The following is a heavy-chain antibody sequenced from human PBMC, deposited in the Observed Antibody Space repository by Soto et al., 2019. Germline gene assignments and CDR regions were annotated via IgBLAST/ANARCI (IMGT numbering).Heavy chain of an antibody. Sequence: QVQLQESGPGLVKPSQTLSLTCTVSGGSISSGNYYWSWIRQHPGKGLVWIGYVSYSGSTDYNPFLKSRVTISVDTSKNQFSLKLSSVTAADTAVYYCARDPGSGSYYRLFDPWCQGTLVTVSS. CDR1: GGSISSGNYY. V-gene: IGHV4-31*03. D-gene: IGHD3-10*01. CDR3: ARDPGSGSYYRLFDP. CDR2: VSYSGST. J-gene: IGHJ5*02.